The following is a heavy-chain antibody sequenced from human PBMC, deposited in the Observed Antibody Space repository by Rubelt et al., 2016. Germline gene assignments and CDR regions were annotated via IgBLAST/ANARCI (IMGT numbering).Heavy chain of an antibody. CDR1: GFTFSSYA. CDR3: AREDWDAFDI. Sequence: GFTFSSYAMSWVRQAPGKGLEWVSAISGSGGSTYYADSVKGRFTISRDNAKNSLYLQMNSLRAEDTAVYYCAREDWDAFDIWGQGTMVTVSS. V-gene: IGHV3-23*01. D-gene: IGHD3/OR15-3a*01. CDR2: ISGSGGST. J-gene: IGHJ3*02.